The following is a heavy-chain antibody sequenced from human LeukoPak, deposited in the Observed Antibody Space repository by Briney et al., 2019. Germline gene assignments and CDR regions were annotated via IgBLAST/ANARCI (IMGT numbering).Heavy chain of an antibody. J-gene: IGHJ4*02. CDR3: AKDSTHYRVCDDYDSRGLYY. CDR2: IRYDGSNK. Sequence: PGGSLRLSCAASGFTFSSYGMHWVRQAPGKGLEWVAFIRYDGSNKYYADSVKGRFTISRDNSKNTLYLQMNSLRAEDTAVYYCAKDSTHYRVCDDYDSRGLYYWGQGTLVTVSS. CDR1: GFTFSSYG. V-gene: IGHV3-30*02. D-gene: IGHD3-22*01.